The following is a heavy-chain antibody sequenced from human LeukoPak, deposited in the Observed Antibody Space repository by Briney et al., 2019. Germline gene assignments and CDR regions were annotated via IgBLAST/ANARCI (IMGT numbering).Heavy chain of an antibody. D-gene: IGHD5-24*01. CDR3: ARARDGYNSGAFDI. V-gene: IGHV3-11*04. CDR2: ITSSGSSL. J-gene: IGHJ3*02. CDR1: GFSFSDYY. Sequence: GGSLRLSCAASGFSFSDYYMTWIRQAPGKGLEGILYITSSGSSLYSAYSVKGLFTISRDHAKTSLYLQMNSLRAEDTAVYYCARARDGYNSGAFDIWGQGTMVTVSS.